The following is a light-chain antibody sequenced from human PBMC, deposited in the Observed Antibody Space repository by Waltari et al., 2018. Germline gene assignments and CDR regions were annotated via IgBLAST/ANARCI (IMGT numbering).Light chain of an antibody. CDR2: DVS. V-gene: IGKV3-20*01. J-gene: IGKJ1*01. Sequence: EIVLTQSPGTLSLSPGERATLSCRASQSVGRSLVWYQQKPGQAPRLLLYDVSRRATGIPDRFSGSGYGTDFSLTISRREPEDFAVYYCQKYERLPATFGQGTTVEIK. CDR1: QSVGRS. CDR3: QKYERLPAT.